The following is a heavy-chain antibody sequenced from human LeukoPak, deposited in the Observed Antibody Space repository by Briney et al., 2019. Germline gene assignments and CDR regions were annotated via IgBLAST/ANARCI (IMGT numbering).Heavy chain of an antibody. CDR2: IYSSGSI. J-gene: IGHJ5*02. D-gene: IGHD3-10*01. V-gene: IGHV4-59*08. CDR1: GGSISNYY. Sequence: SETLSLTCTVSGGSISNYYWNWIRQPPGGGLEWIGYIYSSGSINYNPSLKSRVTMSVDTSKNQFSLHLTSVTAADTAVYYCARLGGSGSSRVPFDPWGQGTLVTVSS. CDR3: ARLGGSGSSRVPFDP.